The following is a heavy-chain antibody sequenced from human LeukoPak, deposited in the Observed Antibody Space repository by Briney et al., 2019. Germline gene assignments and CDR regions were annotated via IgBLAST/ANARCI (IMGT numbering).Heavy chain of an antibody. Sequence: SVKVSCKASGYTFTSYGISWVRQAPGQGLEWMGWISAYNGNTNYAQKLQDRVTMTTDTSTSTAYMELRSLRSDDTAVYYCARDLVGYSSGWFVRWGQGTLVTVSS. J-gene: IGHJ5*02. CDR2: ISAYNGNT. V-gene: IGHV1-18*01. D-gene: IGHD6-19*01. CDR3: ARDLVGYSSGWFVR. CDR1: GYTFTSYG.